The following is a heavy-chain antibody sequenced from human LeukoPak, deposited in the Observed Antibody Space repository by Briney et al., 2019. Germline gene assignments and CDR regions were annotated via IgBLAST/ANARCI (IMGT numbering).Heavy chain of an antibody. CDR2: IVPISDTT. CDR1: GDTFSTYA. D-gene: IGHD1-26*01. Sequence: SVKVSCKASGDTFSTYASNWVPHAPGQGLERTGGIVPISDTTNYAQTLPGRVTIAADKSTNTVYMELSSLTSEGTGVYYWARGASVRVVPMSYYVTMDVWGEGTTVIVSS. CDR3: ARGASVRVVPMSYYVTMDV. V-gene: IGHV1-69*06. J-gene: IGHJ6*04.